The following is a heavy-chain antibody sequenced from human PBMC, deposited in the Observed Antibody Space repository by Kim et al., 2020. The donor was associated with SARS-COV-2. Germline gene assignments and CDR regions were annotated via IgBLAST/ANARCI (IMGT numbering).Heavy chain of an antibody. CDR1: GFTFSDYA. CDR2: VSYDGSNK. D-gene: IGHD1-26*01. CDR3: AGGRGSYRLDY. J-gene: IGHJ4*02. V-gene: IGHV3-30-3*01. Sequence: GGSLRLSCAASGFTFSDYAMDWVRQAPGEGLEWVAVVSYDGSNKYYADSVKGRFTISRDNSKNTLYMEMSSLRVEDTAVYYCAGGRGSYRLDYWGQGTLVTVSS.